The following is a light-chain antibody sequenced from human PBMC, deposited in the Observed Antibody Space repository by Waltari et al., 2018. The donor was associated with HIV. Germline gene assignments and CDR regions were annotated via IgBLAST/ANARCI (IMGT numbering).Light chain of an antibody. Sequence: QSALTQPRSVSGSPGHSVTISCTGTSRDIGIYNYVSWYQQHPGKAPKLLISDVTRRPSGVPDRFSGFKSANTASLTISGLQAEDEAYYYCSSYTSSSTWVFGGGTKLTVL. V-gene: IGLV2-11*01. J-gene: IGLJ3*02. CDR2: DVT. CDR1: SRDIGIYNY. CDR3: SSYTSSSTWV.